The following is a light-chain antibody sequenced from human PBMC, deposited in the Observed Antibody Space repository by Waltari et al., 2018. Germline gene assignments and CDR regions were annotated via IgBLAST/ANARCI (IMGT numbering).Light chain of an antibody. J-gene: IGKJ4*01. V-gene: IGKV3-11*01. Sequence: EIVLTQSPATLSLSPGERATLSCRASQSVSTFLAWYQQKPGQAPRLLIYDVSFRATGIPIRFSGSGSETDFTLTISSLEPEDFAVYYCQQRRNWPTFGRGTKVEVK. CDR2: DVS. CDR1: QSVSTF. CDR3: QQRRNWPT.